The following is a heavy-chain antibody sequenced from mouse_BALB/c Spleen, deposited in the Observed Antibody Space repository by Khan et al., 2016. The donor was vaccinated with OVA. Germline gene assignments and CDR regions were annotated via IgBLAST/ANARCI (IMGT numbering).Heavy chain of an antibody. CDR1: GYSITSGYA. CDR2: ISYSGGT. V-gene: IGHV3-2*02. D-gene: IGHD1-1*01. J-gene: IGHJ2*01. Sequence: EVQLVESGPGLVKPSQSLSLTCTVTGYSITSGYAWNWIRQFPENKLEWMGYISYSGGTSYNPSLKSRISITRDTSKNQFFLQLNSVTTEDTATYYCARGNYYGYYFDYWGQGTPLTVSS. CDR3: ARGNYYGYYFDY.